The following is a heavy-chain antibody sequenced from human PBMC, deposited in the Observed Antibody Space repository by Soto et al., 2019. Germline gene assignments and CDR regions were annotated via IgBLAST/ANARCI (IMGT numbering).Heavy chain of an antibody. CDR2: IYHSGVT. J-gene: IGHJ5*02. CDR1: GGPITSGGYS. Sequence: SETLSITCAFSGGPITSGGYSWSWIRQPPGKGLEWIGYIYHSGVTYYNPSLKSRVTLSIDRTKKQLSLKLKSVTAADTAVYFCARTMNTSGWFDPWGQGTMVTVSS. CDR3: ARTMNTSGWFDP. D-gene: IGHD3-16*01. V-gene: IGHV4-30-2*01.